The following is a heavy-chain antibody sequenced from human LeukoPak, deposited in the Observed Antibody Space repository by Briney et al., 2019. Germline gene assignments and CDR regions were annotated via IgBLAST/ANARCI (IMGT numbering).Heavy chain of an antibody. V-gene: IGHV4-34*01. Sequence: SETLSLTCAVYGGSFSVYYWSWIRQPPGKGLEWIGEINHSGSTNYNPSLKSRVTLSVDTSKNQFSLKLSSVTAADTAVYNSAKDGGATNFDYWGQGTLVTVSS. CDR2: INHSGST. CDR1: GGSFSVYY. D-gene: IGHD1-26*01. J-gene: IGHJ4*02. CDR3: AKDGGATNFDY.